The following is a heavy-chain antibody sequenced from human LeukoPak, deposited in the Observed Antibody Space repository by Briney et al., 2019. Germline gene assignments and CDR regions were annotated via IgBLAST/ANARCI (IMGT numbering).Heavy chain of an antibody. Sequence: GGSLRLSCAASGFIVSTNYLIWVRQAPGKGLEWVSILYSGSDTYYADSVKGRFTISRDSSKNMLFLHMNSLRAEDTAVYYCARVGDHFHWYLDLWGRGTLVTVSS. V-gene: IGHV3-53*01. J-gene: IGHJ2*01. CDR3: ARVGDHFHWYLDL. CDR2: LYSGSDT. D-gene: IGHD3-3*02. CDR1: GFIVSTNY.